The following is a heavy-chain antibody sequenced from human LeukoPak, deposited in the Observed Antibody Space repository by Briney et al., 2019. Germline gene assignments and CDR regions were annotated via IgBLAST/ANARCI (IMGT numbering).Heavy chain of an antibody. Sequence: PSETLSLTCTVSGGSISSSSYYWGWIRQPPGKGLEWIGSIYYSGSTYYNPSLKSRVTISVDTSKNQFSLKLSSVTAADTAVYYCARLRLWAPIDYWGQGTLVTVSS. CDR2: IYYSGST. J-gene: IGHJ4*02. V-gene: IGHV4-39*07. CDR1: GGSISSSSYY. CDR3: ARLRLWAPIDY. D-gene: IGHD2-21*01.